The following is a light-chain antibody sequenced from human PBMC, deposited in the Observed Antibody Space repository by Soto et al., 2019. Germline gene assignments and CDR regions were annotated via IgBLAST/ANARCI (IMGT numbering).Light chain of an antibody. V-gene: IGKV3-20*01. J-gene: IGKJ4*01. Sequence: IVLTQSPGTLSLSPGEGATLPCRASPNIRNNFLAWYQQRPGQAPRLLIYAASIGATGTPARDSGSASGTDIYRIISRPEAGDIDVYYCEQNRTLLTFGGGNRVEIK. CDR1: PNIRNNF. CDR3: EQNRTLLT. CDR2: AAS.